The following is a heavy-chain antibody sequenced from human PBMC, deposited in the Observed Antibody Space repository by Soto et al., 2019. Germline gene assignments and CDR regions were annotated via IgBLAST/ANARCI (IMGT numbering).Heavy chain of an antibody. CDR2: IYPSDSDI. V-gene: IGHV5-51*01. D-gene: IGHD2-15*01. J-gene: IGHJ4*02. CDR1: GYTFTSYG. CDR3: VRSGTSSGRFSDY. Sequence: PGESLKISCKGSGYTFTSYGIGWVRQMPGEGLEWMGVIYPSDSDIRYSPSFQGKVTISADKSITTAYLQWSSLKAADTAMYYCVRSGTSSGRFSDYWGQGTLVTVSS.